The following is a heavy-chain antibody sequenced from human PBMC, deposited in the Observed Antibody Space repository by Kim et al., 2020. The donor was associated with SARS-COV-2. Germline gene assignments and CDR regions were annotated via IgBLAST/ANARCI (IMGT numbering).Heavy chain of an antibody. J-gene: IGHJ4*02. D-gene: IGHD5-12*01. CDR1: GFTFSSYG. CDR2: ISYDGSNK. CDR3: AKAPGWLHSERYYFDY. Sequence: GGSLRLSCAASGFTFSSYGMHWVRQAPGKGLEWVAVISYDGSNKYYADSVKGRFTISRDNSKNTLYLQMNSLRAEDTAVYYCAKAPGWLHSERYYFDYWGQGTLVTVSS. V-gene: IGHV3-30*18.